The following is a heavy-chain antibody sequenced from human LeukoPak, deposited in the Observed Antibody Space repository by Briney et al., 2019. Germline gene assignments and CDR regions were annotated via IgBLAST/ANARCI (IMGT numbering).Heavy chain of an antibody. CDR3: ARGESSASNWFDP. CDR1: GGSNSSYY. D-gene: IGHD3-22*01. Sequence: SETLSLTCTVSGGSNSSYYWNWIRQPPGRGLEWIGYIYYSGSTNYNPSLKSRVTISVDASKNQFSLKVSSVTAADTAVYYCARGESSASNWFDPWGQGTLVTVSS. CDR2: IYYSGST. J-gene: IGHJ5*02. V-gene: IGHV4-59*01.